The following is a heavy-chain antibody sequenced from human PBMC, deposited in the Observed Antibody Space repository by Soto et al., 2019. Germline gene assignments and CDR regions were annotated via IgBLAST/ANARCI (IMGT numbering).Heavy chain of an antibody. CDR2: INPSGGST. J-gene: IGHJ6*02. CDR1: GYTFTIYY. V-gene: IGHV1-46*01. D-gene: IGHD2-2*01. Sequence: ASVKVSCKASGYTFTIYYMHWVLQAPGQGLEWMGIINPSGGSTSYAQKFQGRVTMTRDTSTSTVYMELSSLRSEDTAVYYCARAVPAKYGMDVCGQGTTVTVSS. CDR3: ARAVPAKYGMDV.